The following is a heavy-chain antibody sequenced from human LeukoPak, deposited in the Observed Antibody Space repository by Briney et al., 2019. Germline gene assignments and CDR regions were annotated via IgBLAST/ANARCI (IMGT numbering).Heavy chain of an antibody. V-gene: IGHV4-34*01. D-gene: IGHD2-21*02. CDR1: GGSFSGYY. J-gene: IGHJ6*02. Sequence: PSETLSLTCAAYGGSFSGYYWSWIRQPPGKGLEWIGEINHSGSTNYNPSLKSRVTISVDTSKNQFSLKLSSVTAADTAVYYCAREDPPGTYCGGDCYYYYYGMDVWGQGTTVTVSS. CDR3: AREDPPGTYCGGDCYYYYYGMDV. CDR2: INHSGST.